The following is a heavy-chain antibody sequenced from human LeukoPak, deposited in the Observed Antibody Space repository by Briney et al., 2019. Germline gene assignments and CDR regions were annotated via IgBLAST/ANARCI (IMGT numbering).Heavy chain of an antibody. CDR3: ARGSIVGAGGPNGY. CDR2: INPNSGGT. V-gene: IGHV1-2*06. J-gene: IGHJ4*02. Sequence: ASVKVSCKASGYTFTGHHIHWVRQAPGQGLEWMGRINPNSGGTNYAQKFQGRVTMTRDTSINIAYMELSRLISDNTAVYFCARGSIVGAGGPNGYWGQGTLVTVSS. CDR1: GYTFTGHH. D-gene: IGHD1-26*01.